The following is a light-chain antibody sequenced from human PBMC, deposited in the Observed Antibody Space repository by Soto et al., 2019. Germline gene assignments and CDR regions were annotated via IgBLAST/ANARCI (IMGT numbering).Light chain of an antibody. V-gene: IGKV3-20*01. CDR1: QSVNSR. CDR3: QQYGSS. J-gene: IGKJ5*01. CDR2: GAS. Sequence: EIVLTQSPGTLSLSPGERATLSCRASQSVNSRLAWYQHKPGQAPRLLISGASSRATGIPDRFSGSGSGTDFTLTISRLEPEDFAVYYCQQYGSSFGQGTRLEIK.